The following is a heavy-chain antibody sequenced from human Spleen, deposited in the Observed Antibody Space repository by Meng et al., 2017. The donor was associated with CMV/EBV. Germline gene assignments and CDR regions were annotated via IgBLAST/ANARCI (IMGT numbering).Heavy chain of an antibody. J-gene: IGHJ6*02. V-gene: IGHV3-7*01. Sequence: GESLKISCAASGFTFSSYWMSWVRQAPGKGLEWVANIKQDGSEKYYVDSVKGRFTISRDNAKNSLYLQMNSLRAEDTAVYYCAKDRGGSYGLDRGNYGMDVWGQGTTVTVSS. CDR2: IKQDGSEK. D-gene: IGHD5-18*01. CDR3: AKDRGGSYGLDRGNYGMDV. CDR1: GFTFSSYW.